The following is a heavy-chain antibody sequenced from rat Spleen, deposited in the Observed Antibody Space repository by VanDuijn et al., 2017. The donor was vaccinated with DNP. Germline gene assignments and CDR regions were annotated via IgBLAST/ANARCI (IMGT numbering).Heavy chain of an antibody. V-gene: IGHV5-25*01. Sequence: EVQLVESGGDLVRPGRSLKLSCVASGFTFKNYWMTWVRQAPTKGLEWVASISTVGDDSVYRDSVKGRFTVSRDNAKSSLYLQMNSLKSEDTATYYCARRGPEGMDWGQGVMVTVSS. D-gene: IGHD1-11*01. CDR1: GFTFKNYW. CDR2: ISTVGDDS. CDR3: ARRGPEGMD. J-gene: IGHJ2*01.